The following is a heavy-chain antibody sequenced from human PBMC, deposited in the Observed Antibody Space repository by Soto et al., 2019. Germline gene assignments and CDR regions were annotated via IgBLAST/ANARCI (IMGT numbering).Heavy chain of an antibody. Sequence: VQLLESGGGLVQPGGSLRLSCAASGFSFSSYAMSWVRQAPGKGLEWVSIISAGGDSTYYADSVKGRFTNSRDNSKNTLYLQMNSLRVEDTAVYYCAKDPGHYYYCMDVWGQGTTVTVSS. J-gene: IGHJ6*02. CDR3: AKDPGHYYYCMDV. V-gene: IGHV3-23*01. CDR2: ISAGGDST. CDR1: GFSFSSYA.